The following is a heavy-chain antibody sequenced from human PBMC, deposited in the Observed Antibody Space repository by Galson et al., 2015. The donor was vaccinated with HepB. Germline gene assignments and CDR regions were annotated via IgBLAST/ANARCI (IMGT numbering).Heavy chain of an antibody. V-gene: IGHV3-30*04. D-gene: IGHD3-22*01. J-gene: IGHJ3*02. CDR2: ISYDGSNK. CDR1: GFTFSSYA. Sequence: SLRLSCAASGFTFSSYAMHWVRQAPGKGLEWVAVISYDGSNKYYADSVKGRFTISRDNSKNTLYLQMNSLRAEDTAVYYCARDLAIYYDSSADHSGAFDIWGQGTMVTVSS. CDR3: ARDLAIYYDSSADHSGAFDI.